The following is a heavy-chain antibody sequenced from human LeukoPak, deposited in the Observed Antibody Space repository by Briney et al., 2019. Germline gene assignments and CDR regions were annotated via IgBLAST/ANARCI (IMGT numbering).Heavy chain of an antibody. CDR1: GGSISSYY. CDR2: IYYSGST. D-gene: IGHD4-23*01. Sequence: PSETLSLTCTVSGGSISSYYWSWIRQPPGTGLEWIGYIYYSGSTNYNPSLKSRLTISVDTSKNQFSLKLTSVTAAATAVYYCARDDDGGKDAFDIWGRGTMVAVSS. J-gene: IGHJ3*02. CDR3: ARDDDGGKDAFDI. V-gene: IGHV4-59*12.